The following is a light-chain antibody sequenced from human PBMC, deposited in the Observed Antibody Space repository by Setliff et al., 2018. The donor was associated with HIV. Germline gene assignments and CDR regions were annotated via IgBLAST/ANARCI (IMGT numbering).Light chain of an antibody. CDR1: SSDVGDFQS. CDR3: SSNTSSSPLYV. CDR2: EIN. V-gene: IGLV2-14*01. Sequence: QSVLTQPASVSGSPGQSITISRTGISSDVGDFQSVSWYQQHPGKAPKLMIYEINNRPSGVSNRFSGSKSGNTASLTISRLQAEDEADYFCSSNTSSSPLYVFATGTKVTVL. J-gene: IGLJ1*01.